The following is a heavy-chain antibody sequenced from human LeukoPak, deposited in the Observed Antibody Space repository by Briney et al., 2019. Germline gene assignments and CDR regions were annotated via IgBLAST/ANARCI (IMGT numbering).Heavy chain of an antibody. D-gene: IGHD2-15*01. CDR3: ARNSRYSFDI. J-gene: IGHJ3*02. CDR1: GFTFSSYS. Sequence: GGSLRLSCAASGFTFSSYSMNWVRQAPGKGLEWVSSISSRSSYIYYADSVKGRFTISRDNAKHSLYLPMTSLRAEDTAVYYCARNSRYSFDIWGQGTMVTVSS. CDR2: ISSRSSYI. V-gene: IGHV3-21*01.